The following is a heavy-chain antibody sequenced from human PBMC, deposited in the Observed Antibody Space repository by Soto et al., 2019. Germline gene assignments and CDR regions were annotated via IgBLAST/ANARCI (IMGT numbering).Heavy chain of an antibody. CDR3: ARGGYYDNSWGKLSHYGLDV. CDR2: ISPYNDYT. V-gene: IGHV1-18*01. Sequence: QVQLAPSANEVKKPGASVRVSCKAAGYTFIRSGIAWVRQAHGQGLDWLGWISPYNDYTVYDEKLQGRVTRTADTSTRTVYITLRGTNTDDTAVYYCARGGYYDNSWGKLSHYGLDVWGQGPSVSVSS. CDR1: GYTFIRSG. J-gene: IGHJ6*02. D-gene: IGHD3-16*01.